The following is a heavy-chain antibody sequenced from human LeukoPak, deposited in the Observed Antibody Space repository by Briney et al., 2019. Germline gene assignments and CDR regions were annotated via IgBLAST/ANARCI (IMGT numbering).Heavy chain of an antibody. D-gene: IGHD1-26*01. V-gene: IGHV3-15*01. CDR2: IKSKTDGGTT. CDR1: GFTFGDYA. CDR3: TTEKQVPAKKYSGSYIDY. J-gene: IGHJ4*02. Sequence: GGSLRLSCTASGFTFGDYAMSWVRQAPGKGLEWVGRIKSKTDGGTTDYAAPVKGRFTISRDDSKNTLYLQMNSLKTEDTAVYYCTTEKQVPAKKYSGSYIDYWGQGTLVTVSS.